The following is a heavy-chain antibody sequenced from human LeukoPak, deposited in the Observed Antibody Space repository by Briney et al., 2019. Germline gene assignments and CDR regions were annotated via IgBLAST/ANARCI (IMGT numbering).Heavy chain of an antibody. CDR2: IYSGGST. Sequence: GGSLRLSCAASGFTVSSNYMSWVRQAPGKGLEWVSVIYSGGSTYYADSVKGRFTISRDNAKNSLYLQMNSLRAGDTAVYYCARDKSTGYYDSSGYNSWGQGTLVTVSS. CDR3: ARDKSTGYYDSSGYNS. CDR1: GFTVSSNY. J-gene: IGHJ4*02. V-gene: IGHV3-66*01. D-gene: IGHD3-22*01.